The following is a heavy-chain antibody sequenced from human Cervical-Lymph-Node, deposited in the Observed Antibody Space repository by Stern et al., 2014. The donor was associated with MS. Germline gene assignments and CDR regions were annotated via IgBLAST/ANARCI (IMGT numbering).Heavy chain of an antibody. Sequence: VQLVQSGGGLVKPGGSLRLSCAASGFTFSNHSMNWVRQAPGKGLGWVSSISSSSSYIYYADSVKGRFTISRDNAKNSVYLQMTYLRAEDTAVYYCARGRDSTKYGMDVWGQGTTVTVSS. V-gene: IGHV3-21*01. CDR3: ARGRDSTKYGMDV. J-gene: IGHJ6*02. CDR1: GFTFSNHS. CDR2: ISSSSSYI. D-gene: IGHD6-13*01.